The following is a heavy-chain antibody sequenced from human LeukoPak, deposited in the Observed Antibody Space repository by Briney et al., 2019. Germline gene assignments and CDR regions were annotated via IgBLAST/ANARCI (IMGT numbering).Heavy chain of an antibody. CDR3: ARGRDDIDNWFDP. CDR2: INHSGST. CDR1: GGSFSGYY. Sequence: PSETLSLTCAVYGGSFSGYYWSWVRQPPGKGLERVGEINHSGSTNYNPSLKSRVTISVDTSKNQFSLKLSSVTAADTAVYYCARGRDDIDNWFDPWGQGTLVTVSS. D-gene: IGHD5-12*01. J-gene: IGHJ5*02. V-gene: IGHV4-34*01.